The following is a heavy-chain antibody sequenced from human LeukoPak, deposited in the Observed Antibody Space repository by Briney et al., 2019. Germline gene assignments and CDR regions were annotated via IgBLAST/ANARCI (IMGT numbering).Heavy chain of an antibody. CDR1: GFTFSSYA. V-gene: IGHV3-23*01. D-gene: IGHD3-3*01. Sequence: GGSLRLSCAASGFTFSSYAMSWVRQAPGKGLEWVSAISGSGGSTYYADSVKGRFTISRDNSKSTLYLQMNSLRAEDTAVYYCAKAGRDYDFWSGLNYWGQGTLVTVSS. J-gene: IGHJ4*02. CDR3: AKAGRDYDFWSGLNY. CDR2: ISGSGGST.